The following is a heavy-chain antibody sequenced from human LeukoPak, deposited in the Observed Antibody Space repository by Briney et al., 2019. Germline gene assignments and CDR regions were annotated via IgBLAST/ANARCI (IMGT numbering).Heavy chain of an antibody. CDR2: INPSGGST. CDR3: AREWGITVVPAPAFDY. V-gene: IGHV1-46*01. Sequence: ASVKVSCKASGYTFTSYYMHWVRQAPGQGLEWMGLINPSGGSTSYAQKFQGRVTMTRDTSTSTVYMELSSLRSEDTAVYYCAREWGITVVPAPAFDYWGQGTLVTVSS. J-gene: IGHJ4*02. CDR1: GYTFTSYY. D-gene: IGHD2-2*01.